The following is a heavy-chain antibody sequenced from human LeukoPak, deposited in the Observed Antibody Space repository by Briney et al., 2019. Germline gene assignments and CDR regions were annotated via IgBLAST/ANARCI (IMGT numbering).Heavy chain of an antibody. CDR3: ARDPSQYSSGWYGYYFDY. D-gene: IGHD6-19*01. CDR1: GFTFSSYW. V-gene: IGHV3-7*01. Sequence: GGSLRLSCAASGFTFSSYWMSWVRQAPGKGLEWVANIKQDGSEKYYVGSVKGRFTISRDNAKNSLYLQMNSLRAEDTAVYYCARDPSQYSSGWYGYYFDYWGQGTLVTVSS. J-gene: IGHJ4*02. CDR2: IKQDGSEK.